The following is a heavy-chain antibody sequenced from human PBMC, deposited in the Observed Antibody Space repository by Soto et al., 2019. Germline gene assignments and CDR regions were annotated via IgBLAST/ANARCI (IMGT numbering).Heavy chain of an antibody. Sequence: SETLSLTCTVSGGSISSSSYYWGWIRQPPGKGLEWIGSIYYSGSTYYNPSLKSRVTISVDTSKNQFSLKLSSVTAADTAVYYCASPLWFGELPPYYYYYGMDVWGQGTTVTVSS. CDR1: GGSISSSSYY. J-gene: IGHJ6*02. CDR2: IYYSGST. CDR3: ASPLWFGELPPYYYYYGMDV. V-gene: IGHV4-39*01. D-gene: IGHD3-10*01.